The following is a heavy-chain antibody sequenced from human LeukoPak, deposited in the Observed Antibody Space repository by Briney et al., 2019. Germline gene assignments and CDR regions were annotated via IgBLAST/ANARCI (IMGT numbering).Heavy chain of an antibody. CDR1: GYTFTGYY. V-gene: IGHV1-2*02. D-gene: IGHD5-12*01. CDR3: ARGILATILGWFDP. J-gene: IGHJ5*02. CDR2: INPNSGGT. Sequence: ASVKVSCKASGYTFTGYYMHWVRQAPGQGREWMGWINPNSGGTNYAQKFQGRVTMTRDTSISTAYMELSRLRSDDTAVYYCARGILATILGWFDPWGQGTLVTVSS.